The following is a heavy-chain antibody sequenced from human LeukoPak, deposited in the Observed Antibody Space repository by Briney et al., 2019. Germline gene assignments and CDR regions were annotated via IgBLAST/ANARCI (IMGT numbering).Heavy chain of an antibody. CDR2: IHHSGST. D-gene: IGHD1/OR15-1a*01. CDR1: GGPFSGYY. Sequence: PSETLSLTCAVSGGPFSGYYWTWIRQSPGKGLEWIAEIHHSGSTNYNPSLKSRVTISVDTSRNQFSLNLNSMTAADRAVYYCAGSFAAGTMTIAFNVWSQGTMVTVSS. V-gene: IGHV4-34*01. J-gene: IGHJ3*01. CDR3: AGSFAAGTMTIAFNV.